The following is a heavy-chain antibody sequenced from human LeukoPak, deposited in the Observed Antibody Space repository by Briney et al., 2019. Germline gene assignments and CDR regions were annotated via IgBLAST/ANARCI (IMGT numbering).Heavy chain of an antibody. CDR1: GGSFSGYY. V-gene: IGHV4-34*01. CDR3: ASGYSYDAFDI. CDR2: INHSGST. J-gene: IGHJ3*02. D-gene: IGHD5-18*01. Sequence: SETLSLTCAVYGGSFSGYYWSWIRQPPGKGLEWIGEINHSGSTNYNPSLKSRVTISVDTSKNQFSLKLSSVTAADTAVYYCASGYSYDAFDIWGQGTMVTVSS.